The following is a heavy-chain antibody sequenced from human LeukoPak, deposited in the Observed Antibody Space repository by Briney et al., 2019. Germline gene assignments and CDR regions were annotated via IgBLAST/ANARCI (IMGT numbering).Heavy chain of an antibody. J-gene: IGHJ4*02. Sequence: GRSLRLSCAASGFTFSSYGMHWVRQAPGKGLEWVSAISGSGGSTYYADSVKGRFTISRDNSKNTLYLQMNSLRAEDTAVYYCAKVGRYYYDSSGYFDYWGQGTLVTVSS. CDR2: ISGSGGST. D-gene: IGHD3-22*01. CDR3: AKVGRYYYDSSGYFDY. V-gene: IGHV3-23*01. CDR1: GFTFSSYG.